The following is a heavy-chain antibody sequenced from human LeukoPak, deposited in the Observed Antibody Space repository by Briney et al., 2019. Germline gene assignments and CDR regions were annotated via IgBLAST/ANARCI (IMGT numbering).Heavy chain of an antibody. V-gene: IGHV4-34*01. Sequence: SETLSLTCAVYGGSFSGYYWSWIRQPPGQGLEWIGEINHSGSTNYNPSLKSRVTISVDTSKNQFSLKLSSVTAADTAVYYCARSSYDFWSGYSNWFDPWGQGTLVTVSS. CDR3: ARSSYDFWSGYSNWFDP. J-gene: IGHJ5*02. CDR2: INHSGST. CDR1: GGSFSGYY. D-gene: IGHD3-3*01.